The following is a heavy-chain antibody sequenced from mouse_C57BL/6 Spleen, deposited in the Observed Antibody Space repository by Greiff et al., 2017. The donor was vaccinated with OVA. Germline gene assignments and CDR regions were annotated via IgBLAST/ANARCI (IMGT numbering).Heavy chain of an antibody. J-gene: IGHJ4*01. CDR1: GYAFSSYW. Sequence: QVQLQQSGAELVKPGASVKISCKASGYAFSSYWMNWVKQRPGKGLEWIGQIYPGDGDTNYTGKFKGKATLTADKSSSTAYMQLSSLTSEDSAVYFCARGWSYYSNLMDYWGQGTSVTVSS. CDR3: ARGWSYYSNLMDY. CDR2: IYPGDGDT. V-gene: IGHV1-80*01. D-gene: IGHD2-5*01.